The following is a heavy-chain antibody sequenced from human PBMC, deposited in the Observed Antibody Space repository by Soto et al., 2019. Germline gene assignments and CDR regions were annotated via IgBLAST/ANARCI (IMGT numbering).Heavy chain of an antibody. CDR2: IYYSGST. D-gene: IGHD4-17*01. V-gene: IGHV4-39*01. CDR3: SFLGSANDYGDYESDYYFDY. CDR1: GGSISSSSYY. Sequence: SETLSLTCTVSGGSISSSSYYWGWIRQPPGKGLEWIGSIYYSGSTYYNPSLKSRVTISVDTSKNQFSLKLSSVTAADTAVYYCSFLGSANDYGDYESDYYFDYWGQGTLVTVSS. J-gene: IGHJ4*02.